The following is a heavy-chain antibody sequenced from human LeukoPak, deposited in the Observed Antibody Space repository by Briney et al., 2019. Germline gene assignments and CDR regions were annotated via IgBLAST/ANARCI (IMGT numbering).Heavy chain of an antibody. Sequence: SETLSLTCAVYGGSFSGYYWSWIRQPPGKGLEWIGEINHSGSTNYNPSLKSRVTISVDTSKNQFSLKLSSVTAADTAVYYCASSYYYGSGSYYNKYYYYYMDVWGKGTTVTISS. CDR2: INHSGST. D-gene: IGHD3-10*01. CDR1: GGSFSGYY. V-gene: IGHV4-34*01. J-gene: IGHJ6*03. CDR3: ASSYYYGSGSYYNKYYYYYMDV.